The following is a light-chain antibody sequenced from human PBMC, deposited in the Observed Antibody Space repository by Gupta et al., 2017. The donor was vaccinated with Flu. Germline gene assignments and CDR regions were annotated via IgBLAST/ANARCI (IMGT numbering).Light chain of an antibody. CDR2: LNSDGSH. V-gene: IGLV4-69*01. CDR3: QTWGTGIRV. CDR1: SGHSSYA. J-gene: IGLJ3*02. Sequence: VKLTCTLSSGHSSYAIAWHQQQPEKGPRYLMRLNSDGSHSKGDGIPDRFSGSSSGAERYLTISSLQAEDEADYYCQTWGTGIRVFGGGTKLTVL.